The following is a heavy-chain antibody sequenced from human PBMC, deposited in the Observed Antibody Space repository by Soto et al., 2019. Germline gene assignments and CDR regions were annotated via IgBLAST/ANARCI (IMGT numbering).Heavy chain of an antibody. Sequence: LSLTCAVSGGSISSGGYSWSWIRQPPGKGLEWIGYIYHSGSTYYNPSLKSRVTMSRDTSKNQFSLKLDSVTAADTAVYYCAREVGEVDYSSSSDAFDIWGQGTMVTV. CDR3: AREVGEVDYSSSSDAFDI. J-gene: IGHJ3*02. CDR2: IYHSGST. D-gene: IGHD6-6*01. CDR1: GGSISSGGYS. V-gene: IGHV4-30-2*05.